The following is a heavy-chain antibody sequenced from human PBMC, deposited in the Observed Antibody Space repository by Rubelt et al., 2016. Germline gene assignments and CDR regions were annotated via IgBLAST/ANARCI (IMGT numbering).Heavy chain of an antibody. J-gene: IGHJ4*02. CDR2: INHSGST. D-gene: IGHD6-19*01. V-gene: IGHV4-34*01. Sequence: QVQLQQWGAGLLKPSETLSLTCAVYGGSFSGYFWSWIRQPPGKGLEWIGEINHSGSTNYNPSLKSRVTMSVDTSKNQFSLKLGSGTAADTAGYYCARGEGAVAGRGYYFDYWGQGTLVTVSS. CDR3: ARGEGAVAGRGYYFDY. CDR1: GGSFSGYF.